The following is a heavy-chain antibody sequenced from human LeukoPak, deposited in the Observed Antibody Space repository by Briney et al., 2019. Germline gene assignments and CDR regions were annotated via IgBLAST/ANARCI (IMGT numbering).Heavy chain of an antibody. CDR2: IIPIFGTA. CDR1: GYTFTSYA. V-gene: IGHV1-69*01. CDR3: ARDKYYDSSGYIFDY. Sequence: SVKVSCKASGYTFTSYAISWVRQAPGQGLEGMGGIIPIFGTANYAQKFQGRVTITADESTSTAYMELSSLRSEDTAVYYCARDKYYDSSGYIFDYWGQGTLVTVSS. J-gene: IGHJ4*02. D-gene: IGHD3-22*01.